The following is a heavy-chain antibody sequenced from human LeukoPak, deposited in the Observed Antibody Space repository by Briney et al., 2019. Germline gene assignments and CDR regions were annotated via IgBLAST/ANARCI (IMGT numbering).Heavy chain of an antibody. CDR2: IYYSGST. CDR1: GDSVTSDNFY. Sequence: PPETLSLTCNVSGDSVTSDNFYWAWIRQPPGKGLEWIGSIYYSGSTYYNPSLKSRVTISVDTSKNQFSLKLSSVTAADTAVYYCGSGYSYGYDYWGQGTLVTVSS. D-gene: IGHD5-18*01. V-gene: IGHV4-39*07. CDR3: GSGYSYGYDY. J-gene: IGHJ4*02.